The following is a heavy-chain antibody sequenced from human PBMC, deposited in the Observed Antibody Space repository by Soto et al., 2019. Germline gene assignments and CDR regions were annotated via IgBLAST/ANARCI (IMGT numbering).Heavy chain of an antibody. J-gene: IGHJ6*03. CDR1: GGSISSGGYY. V-gene: IGHV4-31*03. CDR2: IYYSGST. D-gene: IGHD4-17*01. CDR3: ARESTDYGDYLDYYYYMDV. Sequence: SETLSLTCTVSGGSISSGGYYWSWIRQHPGKGLEWIGYIYYSGSTYYNPSLKSRVTISVDTSKNQFSLKLSSVTAADTAVYYCARESTDYGDYLDYYYYMDVWGKGTTVTVSS.